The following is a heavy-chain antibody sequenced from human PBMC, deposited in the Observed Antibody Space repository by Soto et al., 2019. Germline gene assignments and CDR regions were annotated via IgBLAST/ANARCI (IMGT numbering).Heavy chain of an antibody. CDR3: ARKAWVRFDY. CDR1: GDSISSSVW. J-gene: IGHJ4*02. Sequence: KPSETLSLTCAVSGDSISSSVWWTWVRQPPGKGLEWIEEVFHTGNTNYNPSLKSRVTMSVDKSTNEFSLKVTPVTAADTAIYYCARKAWVRFDYWGQGALVTVSS. V-gene: IGHV4-4*02. CDR2: VFHTGNT. D-gene: IGHD7-27*01.